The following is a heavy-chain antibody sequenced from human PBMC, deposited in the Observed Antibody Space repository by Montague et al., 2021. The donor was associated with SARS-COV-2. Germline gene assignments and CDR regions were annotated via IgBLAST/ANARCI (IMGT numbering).Heavy chain of an antibody. Sequence: PPLVKPTQTLTLTCTFSGFSLSTSGMCVSWIRQPPGKALEWPALIDWDDDKYYSTSLKTRLTISKDTSKNQVVLTMTNMDPVDTATYYCARIRDYDILTGSYSGFDYWGQGTLVTVSS. J-gene: IGHJ4*02. D-gene: IGHD3-9*01. V-gene: IGHV2-70*01. CDR1: GFSLSTSGMC. CDR2: IDWDDDK. CDR3: ARIRDYDILTGSYSGFDY.